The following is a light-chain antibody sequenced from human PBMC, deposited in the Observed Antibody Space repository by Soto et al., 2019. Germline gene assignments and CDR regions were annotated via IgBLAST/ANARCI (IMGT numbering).Light chain of an antibody. CDR3: QQRSNWG. CDR1: QSVSSY. J-gene: IGKJ5*01. V-gene: IGKV3-11*01. CDR2: DAS. Sequence: EIVLTQSPATLSLSPGERATLSCRASQSVSSYLAWYQQKPGQAPRLLIYDASNRATGIPARFSGSGSGTDFTLTIGSLEPEDFAVYYCQQRSNWGFGQGTRLEIK.